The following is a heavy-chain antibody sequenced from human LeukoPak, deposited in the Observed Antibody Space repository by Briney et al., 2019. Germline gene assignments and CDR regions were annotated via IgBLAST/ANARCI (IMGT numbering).Heavy chain of an antibody. CDR2: ISSSSSYI. V-gene: IGHV3-21*01. CDR1: GFTFSSYS. J-gene: IGHJ4*02. D-gene: IGHD2-2*01. CDR3: AAQHGYCTSTMCYDY. Sequence: GGSLRLSCAASGFTFSSYSMNWVRQAPGKGLEWVSSISSSSSYIYYADSVKGRFTISRDNAKNSLYLQMNSLRAEDTAVYYCAAQHGYCTSTMCYDYWGQGTLVTVSS.